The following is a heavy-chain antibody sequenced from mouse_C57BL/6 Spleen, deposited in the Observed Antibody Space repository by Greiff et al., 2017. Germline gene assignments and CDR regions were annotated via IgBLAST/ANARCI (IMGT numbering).Heavy chain of an antibody. J-gene: IGHJ2*01. V-gene: IGHV1-52*01. CDR2: IDPSDSET. CDR3: ARGVNYIDY. CDR1: GYTFTSYW. Sequence: VQLQQPGAELVRPGSSVKLSCKASGYTFTSYWMHWVKQRPIQGLEWIGNIDPSDSETHYNQKFKDKATLTVDKSSSTAYMQLSSLKSEDAAVYYCARGVNYIDYWGQGTTLTVSS.